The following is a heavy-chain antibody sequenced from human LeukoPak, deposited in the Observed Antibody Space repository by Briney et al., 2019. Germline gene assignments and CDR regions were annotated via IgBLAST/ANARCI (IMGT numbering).Heavy chain of an antibody. CDR3: ARVAMGSYGSGNFDY. Sequence: PSETLSLTCAVYGGSFSGYYWSWIRQPPGKGLEWIGEINHSGSTNYNPSLKSRVTISVDTSKNQFSLKLSSMTAADTAVYYCARVAMGSYGSGNFDYWGQGTLVTVSS. CDR1: GGSFSGYY. V-gene: IGHV4-34*01. J-gene: IGHJ4*02. D-gene: IGHD3-10*01. CDR2: INHSGST.